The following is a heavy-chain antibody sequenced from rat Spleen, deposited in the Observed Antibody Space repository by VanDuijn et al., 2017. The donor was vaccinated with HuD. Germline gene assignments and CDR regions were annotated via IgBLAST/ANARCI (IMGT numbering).Heavy chain of an antibody. Sequence: EVQLVESGGGLVQPGGSLKLSCAASGFIFNSYYMVWVRQAPTKGLEWVAYISTAGSNTFYRDSVKGRFTISRDNDKSTLHLQLDSLKSEDTSTYYCARLGTEAIGNWFSYGGEGTLVTVSS. CDR1: GFIFNSYY. CDR3: ARLGTEAIGNWFSY. D-gene: IGHD1-11*01. J-gene: IGHJ3*01. V-gene: IGHV5-25*01. CDR2: ISTAGSNT.